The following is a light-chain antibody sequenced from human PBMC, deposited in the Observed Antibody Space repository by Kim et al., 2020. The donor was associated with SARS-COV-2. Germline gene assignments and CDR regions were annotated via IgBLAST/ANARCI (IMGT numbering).Light chain of an antibody. J-gene: IGLJ2*01. V-gene: IGLV1-51*01. CDR2: DNN. CDR1: SSDIGNNY. CDR3: GTWDSSLSIGV. Sequence: QKVTVSCSGSSSDIGNNYGSWYQQLPGTAPKLLIFDNNRRPSGIPDRFSGSKSGTSATLGITGLQTGDEADYYCGTWDSSLSIGVFGGGTQLTVL.